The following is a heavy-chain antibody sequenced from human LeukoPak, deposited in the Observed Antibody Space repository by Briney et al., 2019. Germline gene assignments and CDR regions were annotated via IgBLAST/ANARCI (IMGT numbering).Heavy chain of an antibody. D-gene: IGHD3-10*01. V-gene: IGHV3-23*01. J-gene: IGHJ4*02. CDR3: AKGMVRGDYDY. CDR2: ISGSGGST. CDR1: GFTFSSYG. Sequence: GGSLRLSCAASGFTFSSYGMHWVRQAPGKGLEWGSSISGSGGSTYYADSVKGRFTISRDNSKNTLYLQINSLRAEDTAVYYCAKGMVRGDYDYWGQGTLVTVSS.